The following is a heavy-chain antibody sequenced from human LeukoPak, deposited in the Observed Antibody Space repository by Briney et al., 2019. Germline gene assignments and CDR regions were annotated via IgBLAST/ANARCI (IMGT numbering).Heavy chain of an antibody. Sequence: SETLSLTCTVSGGSISSYYWSWIRQPPGKGLEWIWYIYYSGSTNYNPSLKSRVTISVDTSKNQFSLKLSSVTAADTAVYYCASGEYSGGWYREDYWGQGTLVTVSS. J-gene: IGHJ4*02. D-gene: IGHD6-19*01. V-gene: IGHV4-59*08. CDR3: ASGEYSGGWYREDY. CDR1: GGSISSYY. CDR2: IYYSGST.